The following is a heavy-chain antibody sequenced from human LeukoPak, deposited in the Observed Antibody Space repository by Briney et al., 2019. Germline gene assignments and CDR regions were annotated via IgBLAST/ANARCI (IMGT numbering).Heavy chain of an antibody. D-gene: IGHD6-19*01. CDR3: VRRYNSGWYGPDY. V-gene: IGHV4-31*03. J-gene: IGHJ4*02. CDR2: IYDSGGT. Sequence: PSETLSLTCTVSGGSISSGGYYWPWIRQHPGKGLEGIGYIYDSGGTNYNPSLKSRAIISVDTSKKQFSLNLSSVTGADTAVYYCVRRYNSGWYGPDYWGQGTLVTVSS. CDR1: GGSISSGGYY.